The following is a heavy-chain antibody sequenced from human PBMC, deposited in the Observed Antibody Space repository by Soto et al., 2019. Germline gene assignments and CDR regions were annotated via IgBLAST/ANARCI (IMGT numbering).Heavy chain of an antibody. CDR2: ISGSGGST. J-gene: IGHJ4*02. Sequence: GGSLRLSCAASGFTFSSYAMSWVRQAPGKGLEWVSAISGSGGSTYYADSVKGRFTISRDNSKNTLYLQMNSLRAEDTAVYYCAKTIIVVVITSQAFDYWGQGTLVTVSS. CDR1: GFTFSSYA. V-gene: IGHV3-23*01. CDR3: AKTIIVVVITSQAFDY. D-gene: IGHD3-22*01.